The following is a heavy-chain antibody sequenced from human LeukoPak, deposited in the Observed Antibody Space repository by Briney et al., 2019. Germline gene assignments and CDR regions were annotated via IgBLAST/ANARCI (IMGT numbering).Heavy chain of an antibody. V-gene: IGHV3-11*01. Sequence: PGGSLRLSCAASGFTFSDYYMSWIRQAPGKGLEWVSYISSSGSTIYYADSVEGRFTISRDNAKNSLYLQMNSLRAEDTAVYYCARGLNDYGRRWFDPWGQGTLVTVSS. CDR1: GFTFSDYY. CDR2: ISSSGSTI. CDR3: ARGLNDYGRRWFDP. D-gene: IGHD4-17*01. J-gene: IGHJ5*02.